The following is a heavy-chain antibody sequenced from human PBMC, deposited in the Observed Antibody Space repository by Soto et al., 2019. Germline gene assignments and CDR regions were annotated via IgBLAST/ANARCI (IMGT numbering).Heavy chain of an antibody. D-gene: IGHD3-10*01. CDR1: GGSISSGGYY. CDR3: ARVTMVRGVIITSYYFDY. CDR2: IYYSGST. Sequence: QVQLQESGPGLVKPSQTLSLTCTVSGGSISSGGYYWSWIRQHSGKGLEWIGYIYYSGSTYYNPSIQSQVTISVDTSKNPFSLKLSSVTAADTSVYYCARVTMVRGVIITSYYFDYCGQGTLVTVSS. V-gene: IGHV4-31*01. J-gene: IGHJ4*02.